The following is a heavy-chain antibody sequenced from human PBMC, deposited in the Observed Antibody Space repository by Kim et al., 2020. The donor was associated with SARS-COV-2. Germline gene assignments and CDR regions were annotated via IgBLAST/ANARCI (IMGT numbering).Heavy chain of an antibody. CDR3: ARQGSLYGYIPGFVDY. V-gene: IGHV1-46*01. CDR1: GYTFTSYY. CDR2: INPSGGST. J-gene: IGHJ4*02. D-gene: IGHD5-18*01. Sequence: ASVKVSCKASGYTFTSYYMHWVRQAPGQGLEWMGIINPSGGSTSYAQKFQGRVTMTRDTSTSTVYMELSSLRSEDTAVYYCARQGSLYGYIPGFVDYWGQGTLVTVSS.